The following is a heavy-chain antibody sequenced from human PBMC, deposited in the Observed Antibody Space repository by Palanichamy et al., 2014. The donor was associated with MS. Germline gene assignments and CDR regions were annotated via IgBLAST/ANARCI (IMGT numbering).Heavy chain of an antibody. CDR1: GFTFRNSW. CDR3: VRARTLPQSAGMDV. V-gene: IGHV3-74*01. CDR2: ISTDGTSP. J-gene: IGHJ6*02. Sequence: EVQLVESGGGLVQPGGSLSLSCAASGFTFRNSWMHWVRQAPGKGLVWVSRISTDGTSPTYVDSVKGRFSISRDNAKNTLFLKMISLRTEDTAVYYCVRARTLPQSAGMDVWGQGTTVTVSS. D-gene: IGHD2-15*01.